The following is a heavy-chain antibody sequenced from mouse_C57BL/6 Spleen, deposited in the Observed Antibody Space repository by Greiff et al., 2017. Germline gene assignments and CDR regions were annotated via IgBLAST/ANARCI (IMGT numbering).Heavy chain of an antibody. CDR2: INPYNGGT. V-gene: IGHV1-19*01. Sequence: VQLQQSGPVLVKPGASVKMSCKASGYTFPDYYMNWVKQSHGKSLEWIGVINPYNGGTSYNQKFKGKATLTVDKSSSTAYMELNSLTSEDSAVYYCDYGRWYFDVWGTGTTVTVSS. CDR3: DYGRWYFDV. J-gene: IGHJ1*03. CDR1: GYTFPDYY. D-gene: IGHD1-1*02.